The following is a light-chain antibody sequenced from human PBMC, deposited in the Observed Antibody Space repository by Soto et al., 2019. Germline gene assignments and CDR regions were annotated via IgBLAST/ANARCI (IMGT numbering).Light chain of an antibody. J-gene: IGLJ1*01. V-gene: IGLV2-11*01. CDR1: SSDVGGYNY. Sequence: QSALTQPRSVSGSPGQSVTISCTGTSSDVGGYNYVSWYQQHPGKAPKLMIYDVSKRPSGVPDRFSGSNSGNTASLTISGIQAEDEADYYCCSYAGSSTFYVFGTGTKLTVL. CDR3: CSYAGSSTFYV. CDR2: DVS.